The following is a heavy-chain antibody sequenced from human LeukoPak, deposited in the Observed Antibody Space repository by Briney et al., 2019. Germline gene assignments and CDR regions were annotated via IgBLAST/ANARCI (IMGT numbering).Heavy chain of an antibody. CDR2: IYYSGST. V-gene: IGHV4-39*07. D-gene: IGHD1-26*01. J-gene: IGHJ5*02. CDR3: ARDVGATAWFDP. CDR1: GGSLSPYY. Sequence: SSETLSLTCTVSGGSLSPYYWGWIRQPPGKGLEWIGSIYYSGSTYYNPSLKSRVTISVDTSKNQFSLKLSSVTAADTAVYYCARDVGATAWFDPWGQGTLVTVSS.